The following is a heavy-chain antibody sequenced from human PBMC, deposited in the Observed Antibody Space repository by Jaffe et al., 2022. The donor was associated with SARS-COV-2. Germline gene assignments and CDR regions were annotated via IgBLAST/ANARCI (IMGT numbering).Heavy chain of an antibody. CDR3: ARRGGHSSSSGYYFDY. CDR2: IYPGDSDT. CDR1: GYSFTSYW. D-gene: IGHD6-6*01. V-gene: IGHV5-51*01. Sequence: EVQLVQSGAEVKKPGESLKISCKGSGYSFTSYWIAWVRQMPGKGLEWMGIIYPGDSDTRYSPAFQGQVTFSADKSNTTAYLQWSSLKASDTAMYYCARRGGHSSSSGYYFDYWGQGTLVTVSS. J-gene: IGHJ4*02.